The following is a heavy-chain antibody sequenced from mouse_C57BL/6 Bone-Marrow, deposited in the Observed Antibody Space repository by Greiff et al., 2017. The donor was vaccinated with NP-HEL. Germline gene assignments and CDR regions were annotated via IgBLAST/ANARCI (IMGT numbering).Heavy chain of an antibody. CDR2: INPGSGGT. CDR3: ARSEDSSGDVAGFAY. V-gene: IGHV1-54*01. D-gene: IGHD3-2*02. CDR1: GYAFTNYL. J-gene: IGHJ3*01. Sequence: QVQLQQSGAELVRPGTSVKVSCKASGYAFTNYLIEWVKQRPGQGLEWIGVINPGSGGTNYIEKFKGQATLTADQSSSTAYMQLSSLTSEDSAVYSGARSEDSSGDVAGFAYWGQGTLVTVSA.